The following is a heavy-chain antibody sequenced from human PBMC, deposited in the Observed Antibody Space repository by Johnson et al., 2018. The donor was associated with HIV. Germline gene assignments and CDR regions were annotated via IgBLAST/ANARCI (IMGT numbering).Heavy chain of an antibody. V-gene: IGHV3-20*04. CDR2: VHWNADTT. Sequence: VQLVESGGTVMRPGGSLRLSCAASGFNLDDYGMSWVRQAPGKGLEWVSGVHWNADTTGYADSVKGRFTISRDTAKKSLYLQMNSLRAEDTASDYCAREGGGSNEDDAFDIWGQGTMVTVSS. CDR1: GFNLDDYG. D-gene: IGHD1-26*01. J-gene: IGHJ3*02. CDR3: AREGGGSNEDDAFDI.